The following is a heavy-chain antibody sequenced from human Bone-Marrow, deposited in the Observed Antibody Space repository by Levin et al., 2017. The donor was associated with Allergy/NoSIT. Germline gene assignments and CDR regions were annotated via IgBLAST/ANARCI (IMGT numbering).Heavy chain of an antibody. J-gene: IGHJ6*02. CDR1: GASTSSSDYY. Sequence: SETLSLTCTVSGASTSSSDYYWGWIRQPPGGGLEWVGSIYSDGRTYYSPSLRSRVGMSLSTSTNQFSLNVYSVTAADTAVYFCARSQSGGPKRCLGDVWGQGTTVTVSS. D-gene: IGHD3-3*01. V-gene: IGHV4-39*01. CDR2: IYSDGRT. CDR3: ARSQSGGPKRCLGDV.